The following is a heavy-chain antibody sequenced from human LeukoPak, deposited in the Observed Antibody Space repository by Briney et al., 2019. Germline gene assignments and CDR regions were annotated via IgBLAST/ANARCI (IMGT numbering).Heavy chain of an antibody. CDR2: VTGGGDST. Sequence: GGSLRLSCAGSGFTFSTYAMSWVRQAPGKGLEWVSAVTGGGDSTYYADSVKGRFTISRDNSKNTLYLQMNSLRAEDTAVYYCAKLSKGIVLMVYADYWGQGTLVTVSS. D-gene: IGHD2-8*01. J-gene: IGHJ4*02. CDR1: GFTFSTYA. CDR3: AKLSKGIVLMVYADY. V-gene: IGHV3-23*01.